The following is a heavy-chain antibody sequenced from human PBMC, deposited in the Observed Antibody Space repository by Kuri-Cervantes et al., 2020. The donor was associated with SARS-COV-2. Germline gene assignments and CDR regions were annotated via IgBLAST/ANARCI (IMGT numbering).Heavy chain of an antibody. V-gene: IGHV3-30-3*01. CDR3: ARGGDSSGYYYEPAFDI. CDR1: GFTFSSYA. D-gene: IGHD3-22*01. J-gene: IGHJ3*02. Sequence: GGSLRLSCAASGFTFSSYAMHWVRQAPGKGLEWVAVISYDGSNKYYADSVKGRFTISRDNSKNTLYLQMNSLRAEDTAVYYCARGGDSSGYYYEPAFDIWGQGTMVTVSS. CDR2: ISYDGSNK.